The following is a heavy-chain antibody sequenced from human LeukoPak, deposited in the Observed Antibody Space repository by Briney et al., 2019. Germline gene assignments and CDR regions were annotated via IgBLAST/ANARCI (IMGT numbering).Heavy chain of an antibody. CDR1: GLTFSSFA. CDR2: VTGSGSVTSST. V-gene: IGHV3-23*01. J-gene: IGHJ4*02. D-gene: IGHD3-3*01. Sequence: GGSLRLSCAASGLTFSSFAMSWLRKAPGKGLEWVSSVTGSGSVTSSTYYADSVKGRFTISRDNSKNTLYLQMNSLRAEDTALYYCAKEGTYNNFWSGYFHWGQGALVTVSS. CDR3: AKEGTYNNFWSGYFH.